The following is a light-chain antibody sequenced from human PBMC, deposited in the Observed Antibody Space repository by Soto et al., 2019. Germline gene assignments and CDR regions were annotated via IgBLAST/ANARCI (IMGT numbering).Light chain of an antibody. V-gene: IGKV1-39*01. J-gene: IGKJ1*01. CDR1: QTIISY. CDR2: AGS. Sequence: DIQMTQSPSSLSASVGDRITITCRASQTIISYLNWYQQKPGKAPKLLIYAGSNLQSGVPSRFSGSGSGTDFTLTISSLHPEDFATYYCQQSYSTPRTFGQGTKVDIK. CDR3: QQSYSTPRT.